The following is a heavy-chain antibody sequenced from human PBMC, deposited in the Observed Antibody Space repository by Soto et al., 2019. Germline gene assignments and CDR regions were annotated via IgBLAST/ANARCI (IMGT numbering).Heavy chain of an antibody. Sequence: QVQLVQSGAEVKKPGASVKVSCKASGYTFTSYYMHWVRQAPGQGLEWMGIINPCGGSTSDTQKCQGRVTMARETSTRTVYMELSSLRSEDTAVYYCAIGLGYWSSTSCYPYYMDVWGKGTTVTGSS. CDR1: GYTFTSYY. CDR3: AIGLGYWSSTSCYPYYMDV. CDR2: INPCGGST. D-gene: IGHD2-2*01. J-gene: IGHJ6*03. V-gene: IGHV1-46*03.